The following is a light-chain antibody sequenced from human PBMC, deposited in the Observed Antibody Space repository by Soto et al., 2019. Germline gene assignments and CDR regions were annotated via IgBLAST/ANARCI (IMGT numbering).Light chain of an antibody. J-gene: IGKJ4*01. V-gene: IGKV1-8*01. Sequence: AIRMTQSPSSLSASTGDRVTITCRASQGISSYLAWYQQKPGKAPKLLIYAASTLQSGVPSRFSGSGSGTEFTLTISGLQSEDFAIYYCQHYKTWPLAFGGGTKVDIK. CDR2: AAS. CDR3: QHYKTWPLA. CDR1: QGISSY.